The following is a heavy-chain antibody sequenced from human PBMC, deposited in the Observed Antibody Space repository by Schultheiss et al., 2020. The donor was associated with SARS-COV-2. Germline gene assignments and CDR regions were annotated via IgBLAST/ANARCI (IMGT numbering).Heavy chain of an antibody. Sequence: GGSLRLSCAASGFTVSRNYMSWVRQAPGKGLEWVGRIKSKTDGGTTDYAAPVKGRFTISRDDSKNTLYLQMNSLKTEDTAVYYCTTDHSGSFKRAFDIWGQGTMVTVSS. D-gene: IGHD1-26*01. CDR2: IKSKTDGGTT. CDR1: GFTVSRNY. CDR3: TTDHSGSFKRAFDI. V-gene: IGHV3-15*01. J-gene: IGHJ3*02.